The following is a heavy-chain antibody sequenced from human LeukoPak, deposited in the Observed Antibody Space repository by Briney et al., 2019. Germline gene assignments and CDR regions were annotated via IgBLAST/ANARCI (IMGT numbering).Heavy chain of an antibody. Sequence: SETLSLTCAVYGGSFSGYYRSWIRQPPGKGLEWIGEINHSGSTNYNPSLKSRVTISVDTSKNQFSLKLSSVTAADTAVYYCATCKQVNWFDPWGQGTLVTVSS. J-gene: IGHJ5*02. D-gene: IGHD2/OR15-2a*01. CDR3: ATCKQVNWFDP. CDR1: GGSFSGYY. V-gene: IGHV4-34*01. CDR2: INHSGST.